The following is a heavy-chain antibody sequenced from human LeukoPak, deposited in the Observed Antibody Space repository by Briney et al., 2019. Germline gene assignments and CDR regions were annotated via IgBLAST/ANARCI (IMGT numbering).Heavy chain of an antibody. D-gene: IGHD2-15*01. CDR2: INSDGSSI. J-gene: IGHJ4*02. V-gene: IGHV3-74*01. CDR1: GFTFSSHW. CDR3: ARGIGGSLADY. Sequence: PGGSLRLSCAASGFTFSSHWMHWVRQAPGKGLVWVSRINSDGSSISYADSVKGRFTISRDNAKNTLYLQMNSLRAEDTAVYYCARGIGGSLADYWGQGTLVTVSS.